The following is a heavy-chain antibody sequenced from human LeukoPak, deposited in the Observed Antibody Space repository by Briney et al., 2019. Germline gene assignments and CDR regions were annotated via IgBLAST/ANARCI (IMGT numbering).Heavy chain of an antibody. CDR3: ATGAPSTMVRGVIRRAFDI. D-gene: IGHD3-10*01. Sequence: ASVKVSCKVSGYTLTELSMHWVRQAPGKGLEWMGGFDPEDGETIYAQKFQGRATMTEDTSTDTAYMELSSLRSEDTAVYYCATGAPSTMVRGVIRRAFDIWGQGTMVTVSS. J-gene: IGHJ3*02. CDR1: GYTLTELS. CDR2: FDPEDGET. V-gene: IGHV1-24*01.